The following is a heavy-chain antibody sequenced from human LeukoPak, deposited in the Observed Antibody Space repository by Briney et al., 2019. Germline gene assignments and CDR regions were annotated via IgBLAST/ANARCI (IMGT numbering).Heavy chain of an antibody. CDR3: ARSRGLPAAWFDP. CDR1: GGTISSVIYY. CDR2: IYYSGST. V-gene: IGHV4-31*03. D-gene: IGHD2-2*01. J-gene: IGHJ5*02. Sequence: SQTLSLTCTVSGGTISSVIYYSSWIRQHPGKGLEWIGYIYYSGSTYYNPSLKSRVSISVDTSQNQVSLKLASVTAADTAVYYCARSRGLPAAWFDPWGQGSLVSVSS.